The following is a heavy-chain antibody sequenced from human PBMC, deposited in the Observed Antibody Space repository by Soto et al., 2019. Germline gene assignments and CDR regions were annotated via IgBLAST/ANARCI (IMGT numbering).Heavy chain of an antibody. Sequence: SETLSLTCTVSGGSISSSSYYWGWIRQPPGKGLEWIGSIYYSGSTYYNPSLKSRVTISVDTSKNQFSPKLSSVTAADTAVYYCARRVAAAGGLYYYYYYGMDVWGQGTTVTVSS. CDR3: ARRVAAAGGLYYYYYYGMDV. J-gene: IGHJ6*02. CDR1: GGSISSSSYY. V-gene: IGHV4-39*01. D-gene: IGHD6-13*01. CDR2: IYYSGST.